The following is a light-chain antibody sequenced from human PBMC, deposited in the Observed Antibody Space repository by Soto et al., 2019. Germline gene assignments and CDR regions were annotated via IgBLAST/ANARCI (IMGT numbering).Light chain of an antibody. J-gene: IGLJ2*01. V-gene: IGLV2-14*03. CDR3: TSWTTSTTMI. CDR2: DVN. Sequence: QSVLTQPASVSGAPGGAITLSCTGTSSDIGAYNFVSWYQQHPGKAPKLMLYDVNIRPSGVSNRFSGSKSGNTASLTISGLQAEDEAAYYCTSWTTSTTMIFGGGTKVTVL. CDR1: SSDIGAYNF.